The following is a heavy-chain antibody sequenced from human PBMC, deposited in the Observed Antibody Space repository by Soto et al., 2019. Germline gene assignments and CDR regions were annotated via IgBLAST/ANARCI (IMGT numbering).Heavy chain of an antibody. V-gene: IGHV4-30-4*01. CDR1: GGSISSGDYY. CDR3: ARGSAVRGYSYGTKDAFDI. CDR2: IYYSGST. J-gene: IGHJ3*02. Sequence: QVQLQESGPGLVKPSQTLSLTCTVSGGSISSGDYYWSWIRQPPGKGLEWIGYIYYSGSTYYNPSLKSHVTVAVDTSKNQFSLKRSSVTAADTALYYCARGSAVRGYSYGTKDAFDIWGQGTMITVSS. D-gene: IGHD5-18*01.